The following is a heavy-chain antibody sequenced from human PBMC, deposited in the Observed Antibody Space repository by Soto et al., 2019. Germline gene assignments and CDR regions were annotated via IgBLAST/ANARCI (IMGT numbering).Heavy chain of an antibody. V-gene: IGHV3-23*01. CDR1: GLTFSSYA. D-gene: IGHD4-17*01. Sequence: XGSLRLSFAASGLTFSSYAMSWVRQAPGKGLEWVSSISGNGGSTYYADSVKGWFTISRDNSKNTLYVQMNSLRAEDTAVYYCAKAYGDFNFQHWGQGALVTVSS. CDR3: AKAYGDFNFQH. CDR2: ISGNGGST. J-gene: IGHJ1*01.